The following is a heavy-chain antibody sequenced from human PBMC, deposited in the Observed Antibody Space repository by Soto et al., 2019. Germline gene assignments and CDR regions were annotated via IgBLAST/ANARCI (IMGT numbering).Heavy chain of an antibody. CDR3: ARHFRYYYDSSGPDRNYYYGMDV. D-gene: IGHD3-22*01. CDR1: EYRFISYW. V-gene: IGHV5-51*01. Sequence: RGESLKISWKGSEYRFISYWIGWVSKMPGKGLEWMGIIYPGDSDTRYSPSFQGQVTISADKSISTAYLQWSSLKASDTAMYYCARHFRYYYDSSGPDRNYYYGMDVWGQGTTVTVSS. CDR2: IYPGDSDT. J-gene: IGHJ6*02.